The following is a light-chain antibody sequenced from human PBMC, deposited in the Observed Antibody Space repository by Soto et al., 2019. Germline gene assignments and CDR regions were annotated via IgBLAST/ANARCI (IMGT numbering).Light chain of an antibody. CDR2: AAS. CDR3: QQSHNMPFT. J-gene: IGKJ3*01. V-gene: IGKV1-39*01. Sequence: DLPMTQSPSSLSASVGDRVTITCRASQSITNYLNWYQHKPGKAPKLLVYAASSLQSGVSSRFSGSGSGTDFTLTIGSLQPEDFATYFCQQSHNMPFTFGPGTKVDIK. CDR1: QSITNY.